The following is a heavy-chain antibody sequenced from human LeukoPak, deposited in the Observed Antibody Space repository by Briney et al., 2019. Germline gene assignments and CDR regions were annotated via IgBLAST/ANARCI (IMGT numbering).Heavy chain of an antibody. CDR1: GFTFSNAW. V-gene: IGHV3-15*01. Sequence: GGSLRLSCAASGFTFSNAWMSWVRQAPGKGLEWVGRIKSKTDGGTTDYVAPVKGRFTISRDDSKNTLYLQMNSLKTEDTAVYYCTTVSRSGSYCAYWGQGTLVTVSS. CDR3: TTVSRSGSYCAY. J-gene: IGHJ4*02. D-gene: IGHD1-26*01. CDR2: IKSKTDGGTT.